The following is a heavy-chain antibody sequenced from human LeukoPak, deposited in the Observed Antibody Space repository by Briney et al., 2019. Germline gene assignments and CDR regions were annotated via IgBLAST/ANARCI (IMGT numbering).Heavy chain of an antibody. J-gene: IGHJ4*02. Sequence: SETLSLTCTVSGGSISSYYWSWIRQPPGKGLEWIGYIFYSGTTNYNPSLKSRVTISVDTSKNQFSLKLSSLTAADTAVYYCARTTSGWYYFDYWGQGTLVTVSS. CDR3: ARTTSGWYYFDY. CDR1: GGSISSYY. CDR2: IFYSGTT. V-gene: IGHV4-59*01. D-gene: IGHD6-19*01.